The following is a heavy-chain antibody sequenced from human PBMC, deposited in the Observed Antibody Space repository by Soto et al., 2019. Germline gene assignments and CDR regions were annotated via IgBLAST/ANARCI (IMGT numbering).Heavy chain of an antibody. CDR3: AKERQTTTCFDY. V-gene: IGHV1-46*01. J-gene: IGHJ4*02. D-gene: IGHD4-17*01. Sequence: ASVKFSCKASGYTFTSYYMHWVRQAPGQGLECMGIINPSCGSTSYAQKSQGRVTMTRXTXXSXXXTXLXSLRSEXTAVYYCAKERQTTTCFDYWGPGTLVTVSS. CDR2: INPSCGST. CDR1: GYTFTSYY.